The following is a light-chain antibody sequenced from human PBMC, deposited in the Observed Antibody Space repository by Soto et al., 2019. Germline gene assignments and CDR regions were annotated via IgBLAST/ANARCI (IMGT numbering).Light chain of an antibody. Sequence: QSALTQPASVSGAPGQSVTISCTGTSSDVGGFNYVYWYQQHPGKAPKLMIYDVTNRPSGVSDRFSGSKSGNTASLTISGLEAEYEAEYYCTSYTSSSTYVFGTGTKLTVL. J-gene: IGLJ1*01. CDR2: DVT. V-gene: IGLV2-14*03. CDR3: TSYTSSSTYV. CDR1: SSDVGGFNY.